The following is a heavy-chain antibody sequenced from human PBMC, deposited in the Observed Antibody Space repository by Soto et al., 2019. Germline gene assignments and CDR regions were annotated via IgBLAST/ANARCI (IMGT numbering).Heavy chain of an antibody. CDR1: GYSFTSYW. D-gene: IGHD6-19*01. V-gene: IGHV5-51*01. CDR2: IYPGDSDT. Sequence: GESLKISCKGSGYSFTSYWIGWVRQMPGKGLEWMGIIYPGDSDTRYSPSFQGQVTISADKSINTAYLQWSSLKAADTAMYYCARSHIAVAGTVAFDIWGQGTMVTVSS. J-gene: IGHJ3*02. CDR3: ARSHIAVAGTVAFDI.